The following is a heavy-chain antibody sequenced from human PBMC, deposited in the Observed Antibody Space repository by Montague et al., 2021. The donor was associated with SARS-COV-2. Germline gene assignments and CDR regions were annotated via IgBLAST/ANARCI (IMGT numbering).Heavy chain of an antibody. J-gene: IGHJ6*02. Sequence: SETLSLTCTVAGDSVSRSYWNWIRQSPGKGLEWIGNIYYYGSVNXNPSLKSRLSISLDTSKNHFSLKLSSVTAADTAVYYCARSGGVYTESYYLEDYYYGMDVWGQGTTVTVSS. V-gene: IGHV4-59*02. CDR1: GDSVSRSY. D-gene: IGHD1-26*01. CDR3: ARSGGVYTESYYLEDYYYGMDV. CDR2: IYYYGSV.